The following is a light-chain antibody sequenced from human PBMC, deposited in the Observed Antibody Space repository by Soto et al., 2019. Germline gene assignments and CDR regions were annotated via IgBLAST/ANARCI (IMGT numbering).Light chain of an antibody. CDR2: GAS. CDR1: QSVGST. Sequence: EIFMTQSPATLSVFPGERVILSCRASQSVGSTLAWYQQKPGQAPRLLIRGASTRATGVPARFSGSGPGTELTVTISSLQSEDFAVYYCQQYSSSLTFGGGTTLEIK. CDR3: QQYSSSLT. V-gene: IGKV3-15*01. J-gene: IGKJ4*02.